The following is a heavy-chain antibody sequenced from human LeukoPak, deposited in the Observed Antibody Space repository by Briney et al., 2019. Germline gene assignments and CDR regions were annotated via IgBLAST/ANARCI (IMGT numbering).Heavy chain of an antibody. CDR3: ARGGRNYGGNSALRQIDY. V-gene: IGHV3-33*01. CDR2: IWYDGSNK. J-gene: IGHJ4*02. D-gene: IGHD4-23*01. CDR1: GFTFSSYG. Sequence: GGSLRLSCAASGFTFSSYGMHWVRQAPGKGLEWVAVIWYDGSNKYYADSVKGRFTISRDNSKNTLYLQMNSLRAEDTAVYYCARGGRNYGGNSALRQIDYWGQGTLVTVPS.